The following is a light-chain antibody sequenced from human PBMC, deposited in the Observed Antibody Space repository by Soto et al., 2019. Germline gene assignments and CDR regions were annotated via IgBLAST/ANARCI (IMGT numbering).Light chain of an antibody. CDR1: QGVGRV. V-gene: IGKV3-20*01. CDR3: QQHDSSPLT. CDR2: GAS. J-gene: IGKJ4*01. Sequence: EIVLTQSPGTLSLSPGERATLSCRASQGVGRVLAWYQQKPGQAPRLLIYGASGRATGTPDRFSGSGSGTDFTLTISRLEPEDFAVYHCQQHDSSPLTFGGGTKVEIK.